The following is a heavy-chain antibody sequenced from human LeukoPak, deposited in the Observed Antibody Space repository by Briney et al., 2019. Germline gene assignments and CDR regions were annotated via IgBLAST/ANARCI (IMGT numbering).Heavy chain of an antibody. D-gene: IGHD6-6*01. J-gene: IGHJ6*04. CDR3: ARGGSSFAPQDV. CDR1: GFTFSSYA. V-gene: IGHV3-30-3*01. Sequence: GGSLRLSCAASGFTFSSYAMHWVRQAPGKGLEWVAVISYDGSNKYYADSVKGRFTISRDNSKNALYLQMNSLRAEDTAVFFCARGGSSFAPQDVWGKGTTVTVSS. CDR2: ISYDGSNK.